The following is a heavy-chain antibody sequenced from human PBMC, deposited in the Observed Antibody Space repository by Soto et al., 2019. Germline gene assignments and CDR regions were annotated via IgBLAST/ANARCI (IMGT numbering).Heavy chain of an antibody. V-gene: IGHV3-11*06. D-gene: IGHD1-1*01. J-gene: IGHJ6*02. CDR1: GFTFSDYY. CDR2: ISSSSSYT. Sequence: PRGSLRLSCAASGFTFSDYYMIWIRQAPGRGLKWVSYISSSSSYTNYADSVKGRFTISRDNSKNTPYLQMNSLRAEDTAVYYWWKMGPLQRQGLRGQGTTVTVSS. CDR3: WKMGPLQRQGL.